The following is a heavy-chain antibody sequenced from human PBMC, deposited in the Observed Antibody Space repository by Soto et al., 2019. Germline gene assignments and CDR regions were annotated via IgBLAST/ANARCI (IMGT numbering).Heavy chain of an antibody. CDR3: ASGDLSGYYPYYYYYGMDV. CDR1: GYTLTELS. Sequence: ASVKVSCKVPGYTLTELSMHWVRQAPGKGLEWMGGFDPEDGETIYAQKLQGRVTMTTDTSTSTAYMELRSLRSDDTAVYYCASGDLSGYYPYYYYYGMDVWGQGTTVTVSS. CDR2: FDPEDGET. J-gene: IGHJ6*02. D-gene: IGHD3-22*01. V-gene: IGHV1-24*01.